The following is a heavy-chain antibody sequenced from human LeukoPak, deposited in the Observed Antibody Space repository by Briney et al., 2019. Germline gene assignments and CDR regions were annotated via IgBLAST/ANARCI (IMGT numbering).Heavy chain of an antibody. CDR1: RDSISSYY. J-gene: IGHJ4*02. CDR2: IYYSGST. V-gene: IGHV4-59*01. D-gene: IGHD3-9*01. Sequence: SETLSLTCTVSRDSISSYYWSWIRQPPGKGLEWIGYIYYSGSTNYNPSLKSRVTISIDTSKNQFSLKLSPVTAADTAVYYCARVQQSQIDYYFDYWGQGTLVTVSS. CDR3: ARVQQSQIDYYFDY.